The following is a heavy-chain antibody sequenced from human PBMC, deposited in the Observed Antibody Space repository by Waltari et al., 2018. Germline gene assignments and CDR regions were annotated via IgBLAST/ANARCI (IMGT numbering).Heavy chain of an antibody. Sequence: QVQLQQSGPGLVKPSQTLSLTCAISGASVSSNSAAWNWIRQFPSRGLEWLGRTYYRSKWYIDYAVSVKSRITINPDTSKNQISLRLNSVTPGDTAVYYCARETGGVGSTVDSWAQGTLVTVSS. CDR1: GASVSSNSAA. J-gene: IGHJ4*02. CDR2: TYYRSKWYI. CDR3: ARETGGVGSTVDS. V-gene: IGHV6-1*01. D-gene: IGHD1-26*01.